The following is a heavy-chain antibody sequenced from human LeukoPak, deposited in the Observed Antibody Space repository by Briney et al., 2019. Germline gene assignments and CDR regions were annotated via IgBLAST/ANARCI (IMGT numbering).Heavy chain of an antibody. CDR3: ARVPAAILDYYYMVV. Sequence: PSETLSLTCTVSGGSISSYYWSWIRQPPGKGLEWIGYIYYSGSTNYNPSLKSRVTISVDTSKNQFSLKLSSVTAADTAVYYCARVPAAILDYYYMVVWGKGTTVTVSS. CDR2: IYYSGST. CDR1: GGSISSYY. V-gene: IGHV4-59*01. J-gene: IGHJ6*03. D-gene: IGHD2-2*02.